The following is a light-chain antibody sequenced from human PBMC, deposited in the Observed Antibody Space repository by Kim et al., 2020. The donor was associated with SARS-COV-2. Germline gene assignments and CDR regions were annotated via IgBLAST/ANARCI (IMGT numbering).Light chain of an antibody. J-gene: IGKJ1*01. CDR2: DAS. V-gene: IGKV1-33*01. CDR1: QDISNY. CDR3: QQYDNLHPWT. Sequence: DIQMTQSPSSLSASVGDRVTITCQASQDISNYLNWYQQKPGKAPKLLIYDASNLETGVPSRFSGSGSGTDFTFTISSLQPEDIATYYCQQYDNLHPWTFGHGTKVDIK.